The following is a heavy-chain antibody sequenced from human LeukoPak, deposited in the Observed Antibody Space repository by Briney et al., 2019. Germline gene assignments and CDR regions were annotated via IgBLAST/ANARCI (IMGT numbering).Heavy chain of an antibody. CDR3: AREGGYDILTGYFGYYYGMDV. Sequence: PGGSPRLSCAASGFTFSSYEMNWVRQAPGKGLEWVSYISSSGSTIYYADSVKGRFTISRDNAKNSLYLQMNSLRAEDTAVYYCAREGGYDILTGYFGYYYGMDVWGQGTTVTVSS. D-gene: IGHD3-9*01. V-gene: IGHV3-48*03. CDR1: GFTFSSYE. CDR2: ISSSGSTI. J-gene: IGHJ6*02.